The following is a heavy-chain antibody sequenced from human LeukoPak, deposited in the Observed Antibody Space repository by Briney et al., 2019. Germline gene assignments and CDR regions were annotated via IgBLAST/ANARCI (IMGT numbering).Heavy chain of an antibody. CDR3: ARGPIYLWTYSGMDV. CDR1: GFSTGDHA. V-gene: IGHV3-49*04. J-gene: IGHJ6*02. Sequence: GGSLRLSCSAYGFSTGDHAMTWVRQAPGKGLEWVGFIRSKAYGETTEYAASVKDRFTISRDDSKNTVNLQMNSLKAEDTAVYYCARGPIYLWTYSGMDVWGQGTTVTVSS. CDR2: IRSKAYGETT. D-gene: IGHD3/OR15-3a*01.